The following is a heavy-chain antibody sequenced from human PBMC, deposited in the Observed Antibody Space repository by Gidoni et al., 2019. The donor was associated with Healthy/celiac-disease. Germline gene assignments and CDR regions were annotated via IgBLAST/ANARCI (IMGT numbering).Heavy chain of an antibody. J-gene: IGHJ4*02. Sequence: QVQLVESGGGVVQPGRSLRLSCAASGFTVSIYGMHWVRQAPGKGLEWVAVISYDGSNKYYADSVKGRFTISRDNSKNTLYLQMNSLRAEDTAVYYCAKVRGLRQRGAAAGYYFDYWGQGTLVTVSS. V-gene: IGHV3-30*18. CDR2: ISYDGSNK. CDR1: GFTVSIYG. D-gene: IGHD6-13*01. CDR3: AKVRGLRQRGAAAGYYFDY.